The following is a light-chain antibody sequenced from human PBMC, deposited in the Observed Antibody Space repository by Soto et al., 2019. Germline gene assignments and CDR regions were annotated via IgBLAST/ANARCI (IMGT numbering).Light chain of an antibody. CDR1: QSISNY. CDR3: QQSFSPLWT. V-gene: IGKV1-39*01. Sequence: DIQMTQSPSSLSASVGDRVTITCRASQSISNYLNWYQQKPGKAPKLLLYAVSSMQSGVPSRYSGGRSETDVTLTISSRQPDDSATYFCQQSFSPLWTFGQGTKVE. CDR2: AVS. J-gene: IGKJ1*01.